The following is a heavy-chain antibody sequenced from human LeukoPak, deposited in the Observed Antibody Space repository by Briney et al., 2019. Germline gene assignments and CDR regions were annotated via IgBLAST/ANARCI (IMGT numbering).Heavy chain of an antibody. D-gene: IGHD6-13*01. CDR2: INPNSGGT. CDR1: GYTFTGYY. CDR3: ARVGPRGSSWVGFDY. J-gene: IGHJ4*02. V-gene: IGHV1-2*02. Sequence: ASVKVSCKASGYTFTGYYMHWVRQAPGQGLEWMGWINPNSGGTNYAQEFQGRVTMTRDTSISTAYMELSRLRSGDTAVYYCARVGPRGSSWVGFDYWGQGTLVTVSS.